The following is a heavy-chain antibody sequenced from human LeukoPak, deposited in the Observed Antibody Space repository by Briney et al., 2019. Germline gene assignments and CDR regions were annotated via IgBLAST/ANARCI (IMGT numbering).Heavy chain of an antibody. J-gene: IGHJ4*02. CDR1: GGSFSGYY. V-gene: IGHV4-34*01. Sequence: SETLSLTCAVYGGSFSGYYWSWIRQPPGKGLEWIGEINHSGSTNYNPSLKSRVTISVDTSKNQFSLKLSSVTAADTAVYYCARGQTFSSWYVWYYFDYWGQGTLVTLSS. D-gene: IGHD6-13*01. CDR2: INHSGST. CDR3: ARGQTFSSWYVWYYFDY.